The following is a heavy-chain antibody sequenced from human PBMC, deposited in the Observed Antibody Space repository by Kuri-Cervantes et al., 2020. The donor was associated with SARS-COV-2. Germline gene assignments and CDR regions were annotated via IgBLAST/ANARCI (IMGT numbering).Heavy chain of an antibody. CDR3: ARDHRSGPEGIYFDY. Sequence: GGSLRLSCAASGFTFSSYSMNWVRQAPGKGLEWVSSISSSSYIYYADSVKGRFTISRDNAKNSLYLQMNSLRAEDTAAYYCARDHRSGPEGIYFDYWGQGTLVTVSS. CDR2: ISSSSYI. J-gene: IGHJ4*02. D-gene: IGHD6-13*01. V-gene: IGHV3-21*01. CDR1: GFTFSSYS.